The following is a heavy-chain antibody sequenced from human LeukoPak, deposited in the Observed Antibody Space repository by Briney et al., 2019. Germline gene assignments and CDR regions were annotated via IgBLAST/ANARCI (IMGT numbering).Heavy chain of an antibody. CDR3: ARDKSGDSVGYFDA. J-gene: IGHJ4*02. V-gene: IGHV3-53*01. Sequence: TGGSLRLSCAPPGFTASSSTMIWVAKAPGKGRGWVSIMFRGVTTYYADSVKGRFTISRDNSKNTLYLHMNSLRAEDTAVYYCARDKSGDSVGYFDAWGQGTLVTVSS. CDR1: GFTASSST. D-gene: IGHD2-21*02. CDR2: MFRGVTT.